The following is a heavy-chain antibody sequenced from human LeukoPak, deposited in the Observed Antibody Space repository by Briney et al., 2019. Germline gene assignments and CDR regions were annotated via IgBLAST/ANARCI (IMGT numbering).Heavy chain of an antibody. J-gene: IGHJ4*02. CDR1: GGTFSSYA. V-gene: IGHV1-46*01. D-gene: IGHD3-22*01. CDR3: ARAKYYYDSSGFGTDYFDY. Sequence: ASVKVSFKASGGTFSSYAISWVRQAPGQGLEWMGIINPSGGSTSYAQKFQGRVTMTRDTSISTAYMELSRLRSDDTAVYYCARAKYYYDSSGFGTDYFDYWGQGTLVTVSS. CDR2: INPSGGST.